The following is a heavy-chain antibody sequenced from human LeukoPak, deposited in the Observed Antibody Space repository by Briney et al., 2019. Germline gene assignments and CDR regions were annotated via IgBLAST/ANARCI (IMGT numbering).Heavy chain of an antibody. D-gene: IGHD1/OR15-1a*01. CDR3: ARGPGTVGLSP. V-gene: IGHV4-34*01. CDR2: INHSGDT. J-gene: IGHJ5*02. Sequence: GSLRLSCAVSGFTFSSYWSWIRQTPEKGLEWIGQINHSGDTSYNPSLRSRITLSVDRSKNQFSLKVTSVTAADTGVYYCARGPGTVGLSPWGQGTLVTVSS. CDR1: GFTFSSY.